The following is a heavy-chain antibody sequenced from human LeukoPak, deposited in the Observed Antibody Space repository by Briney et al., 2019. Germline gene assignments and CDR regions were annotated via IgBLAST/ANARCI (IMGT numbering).Heavy chain of an antibody. D-gene: IGHD2-21*02. CDR3: ARMYCGGDCYPQNYDAFDI. Sequence: ASVKVSCKASGYTFTSYGISWVRQAPGQGLEWMGWINAGNGNTKYSQKFQGRVTITRDTSASTAYMELSSLRSEDTAVYYCARMYCGGDCYPQNYDAFDIWGQGTMVTVSS. V-gene: IGHV1-3*01. CDR1: GYTFTSYG. J-gene: IGHJ3*02. CDR2: INAGNGNT.